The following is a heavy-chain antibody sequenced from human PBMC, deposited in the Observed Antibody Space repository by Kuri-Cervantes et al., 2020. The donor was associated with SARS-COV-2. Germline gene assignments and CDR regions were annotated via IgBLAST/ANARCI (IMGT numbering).Heavy chain of an antibody. CDR3: ARDRISSGWYVGYYFDY. CDR2: ISSSSSYI. V-gene: IGHV3-21*01. J-gene: IGHJ4*02. CDR1: GFTFSSYS. D-gene: IGHD6-19*01. Sequence: GESLKISCAASGFTFSSYSMNWVRQAPGKGLEWVSSISSSSSYIYYADSVKGRFTISRDNAKNSLYLQVNSLRAEDTAVYYCARDRISSGWYVGYYFDYWGQGTLVTVSS.